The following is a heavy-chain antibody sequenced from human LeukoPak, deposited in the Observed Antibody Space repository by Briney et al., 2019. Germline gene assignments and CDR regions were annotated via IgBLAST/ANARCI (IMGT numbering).Heavy chain of an antibody. Sequence: GRSLRLSCAASGFTFITYAMHWVRQAPGKGLEWVSLISGDGGSTYYADSVKGRFTISRDNSKDSLYLQMNSLRTEDTALYYCTRTHANPTYYDILTGYYYYGMDVWGQGTTVTVSS. CDR1: GFTFITYA. J-gene: IGHJ6*02. CDR3: TRTHANPTYYDILTGYYYYGMDV. V-gene: IGHV3-43*02. CDR2: ISGDGGST. D-gene: IGHD3-9*01.